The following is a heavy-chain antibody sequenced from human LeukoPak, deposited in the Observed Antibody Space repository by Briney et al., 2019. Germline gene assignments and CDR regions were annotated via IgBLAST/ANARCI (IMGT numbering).Heavy chain of an antibody. CDR1: GGSISSGDYY. J-gene: IGHJ4*02. Sequence: SETLSLTCTVSGGSISSGDYYWSWIRQPPGKGLEWIGYIYYSGSTDYNPSLKSRVTISVDTSKNQFSLKLSSVTAADTAVYYCARDLLNEGNHLDYWGQGTLATVSS. V-gene: IGHV4-30-4*01. CDR2: IYYSGST. CDR3: ARDLLNEGNHLDY. D-gene: IGHD4-23*01.